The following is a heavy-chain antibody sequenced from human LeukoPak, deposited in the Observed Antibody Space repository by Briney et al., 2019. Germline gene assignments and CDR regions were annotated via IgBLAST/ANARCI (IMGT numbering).Heavy chain of an antibody. CDR2: IIPIFGTA. CDR1: GGTFSSYA. V-gene: IGHV1-69*06. CDR3: ARAEKSSHYFIRSKYYLDV. J-gene: IGHJ6*03. D-gene: IGHD2/OR15-2a*01. Sequence: SVKVSCKASGGTFSSYAISWVRQAPGQGLEWMGGIIPIFGTANYAQKFQGRVTITADKSTSTAYMELSSLRSEDTAVYYCARAEKSSHYFIRSKYYLDVWGKGTTVTVSS.